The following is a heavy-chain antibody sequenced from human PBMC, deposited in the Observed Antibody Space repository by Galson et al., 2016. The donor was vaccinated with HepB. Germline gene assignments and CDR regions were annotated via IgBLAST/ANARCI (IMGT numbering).Heavy chain of an antibody. CDR3: ARVSVAHRPNWCVP. CDR1: GYTFTSYF. Sequence: SVKVSCKASGYTFTSYFMHWVRQAPGQGLEWMGIINPNDGGASYAEKFRGRMTMTIDTSTSTVYMELSSLRPDDTAVYFCARVSVAHRPNWCVPGGQGTLVTVSS. D-gene: IGHD4/OR15-4a*01. CDR2: INPNDGGA. V-gene: IGHV1-46*01. J-gene: IGHJ4*02.